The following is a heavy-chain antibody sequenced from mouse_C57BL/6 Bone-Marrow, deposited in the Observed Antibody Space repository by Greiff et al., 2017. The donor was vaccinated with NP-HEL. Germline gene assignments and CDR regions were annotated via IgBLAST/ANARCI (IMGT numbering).Heavy chain of an antibody. CDR2: LYPGDGDT. J-gene: IGHJ3*01. V-gene: IGHV1-80*01. D-gene: IGHD2-3*01. Sequence: QVQLKESGAELVKPGASVKISCKASGYAFSSYWMNWVKQRPGKGLEWIGQLYPGDGDTNYNGKFKGKATLTADKSSSTAYMQLSSLTSEDSAVYFCARGRGYDDGSFAYWGQGTLVTVSA. CDR1: GYAFSSYW. CDR3: ARGRGYDDGSFAY.